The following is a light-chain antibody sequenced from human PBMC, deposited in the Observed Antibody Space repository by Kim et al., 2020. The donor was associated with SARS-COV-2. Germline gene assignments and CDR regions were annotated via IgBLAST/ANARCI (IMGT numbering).Light chain of an antibody. CDR1: SSDVGGYNY. CDR3: SSYTSSSTL. CDR2: DVS. Sequence: QSALTQPASVSGSPGQSITISCTGTSSDVGGYNYVSWYQQHPGKAPKLIIYDVSNRPSGVSSRFSGSKSGNTASLTISGLQAEDEADYYCSSYTSSSTLLGTGTKVTVL. J-gene: IGLJ1*01. V-gene: IGLV2-14*03.